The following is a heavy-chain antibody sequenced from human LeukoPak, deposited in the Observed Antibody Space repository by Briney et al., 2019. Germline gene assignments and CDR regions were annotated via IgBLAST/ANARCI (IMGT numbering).Heavy chain of an antibody. Sequence: SETLSLTRTVSGGSINVHYWRWIRPPPGRGLEWIGQIHYSGGADYNPSLKRRVTISVDTSKNQISLNLNSVAAADTAVYYCARFRVAYDMDVWGQGSTLALS. J-gene: IGHJ6*02. CDR3: ARFRVAYDMDV. V-gene: IGHV4-59*11. CDR1: GGSINVHY. CDR2: IHYSGGA.